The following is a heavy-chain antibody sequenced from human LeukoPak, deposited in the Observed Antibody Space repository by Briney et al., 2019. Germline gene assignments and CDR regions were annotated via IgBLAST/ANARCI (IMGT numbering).Heavy chain of an antibody. Sequence: GGSLRLSCAASGFTFSDYYMSWIRQAPGKGLEWVSYISSSGNTTYHADSVKGRFTISRDNAKNSLYLQMSSLRAEDTSVYYCARDGGSSWYFDYWGQRTLVTVSS. CDR2: ISSSGNTT. V-gene: IGHV3-11*04. J-gene: IGHJ4*02. CDR3: ARDGGSSWYFDY. D-gene: IGHD6-13*01. CDR1: GFTFSDYY.